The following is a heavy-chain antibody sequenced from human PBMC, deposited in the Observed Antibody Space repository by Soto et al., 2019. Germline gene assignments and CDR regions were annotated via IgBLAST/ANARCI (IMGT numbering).Heavy chain of an antibody. D-gene: IGHD3-9*01. CDR3: ARDAGTEDDILTGYSH. V-gene: IGHV3-21*01. Sequence: GGTLRLSCAASGFTFSSYSMNWVRQAPGKGLEWVSSISSSSSYIYYADSVKGRFTISRDNAKNSLYLQMNSLRAEDTAVYYCARDAGTEDDILTGYSHWGQGTLVTVSS. CDR2: ISSSSSYI. CDR1: GFTFSSYS. J-gene: IGHJ4*02.